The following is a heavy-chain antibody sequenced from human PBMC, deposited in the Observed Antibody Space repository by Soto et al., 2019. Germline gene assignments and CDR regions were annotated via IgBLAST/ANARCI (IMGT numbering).Heavy chain of an antibody. D-gene: IGHD3-10*01. J-gene: IGHJ4*02. CDR1: GGSISSGGYY. Sequence: SETLSLTCTVSGGSISSGGYYWSWIRQHPGKGLEWIGYIYYSGSTYYNPSLKSRVTISVDTSKNQFSLKLSSVTAADTAVYYCARERPYGSGSFSNYFDYWGQGXLVTVYS. CDR3: ARERPYGSGSFSNYFDY. V-gene: IGHV4-31*03. CDR2: IYYSGST.